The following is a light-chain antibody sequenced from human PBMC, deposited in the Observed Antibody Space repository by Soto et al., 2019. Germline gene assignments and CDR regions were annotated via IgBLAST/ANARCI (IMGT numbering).Light chain of an antibody. J-gene: IGKJ1*01. V-gene: IGKV3-15*01. CDR3: QQYNNWPPRT. CDR1: QSVSSN. Sequence: EIVMPQSPATLSVSPGERATLSCRASQSVSSNLAWYQQKPGQAPRLLIYGASTRATGIPARFSGRGSGTEFTLTISSLQSEDFAVYYCQQYNNWPPRTFGQGTKVEIK. CDR2: GAS.